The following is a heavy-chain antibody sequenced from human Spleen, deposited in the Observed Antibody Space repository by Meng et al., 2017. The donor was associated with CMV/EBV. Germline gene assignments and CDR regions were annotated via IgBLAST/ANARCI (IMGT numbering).Heavy chain of an antibody. Sequence: GGSLRLSCTASRFKFGDYAMNWVRQAPGKGLEWVGFIRSSAYGGTTEYAASVKGRFTISRDDSQSIAYLQMNSLKSEDTAMYYCTRDWLLMDAFDVWGQGTMVTVSS. V-gene: IGHV3-49*04. CDR1: RFKFGDYA. CDR2: IRSSAYGGTT. J-gene: IGHJ3*01. D-gene: IGHD3-9*01. CDR3: TRDWLLMDAFDV.